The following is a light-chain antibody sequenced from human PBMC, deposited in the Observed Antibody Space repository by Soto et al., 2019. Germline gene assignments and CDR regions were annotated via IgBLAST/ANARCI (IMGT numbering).Light chain of an antibody. Sequence: QSALTQPAALSVSPGQSITISCTGTSSDVGSYHYVSWFQQHPGKAPKLIIFEVSDRPSGVSTRFSGSKSGDTASLTISGLRADDEADYYCSSYTSGRDVYVFGGGTKVTVL. V-gene: IGLV2-14*01. CDR1: SSDVGSYHY. CDR2: EVS. CDR3: SSYTSGRDVYV. J-gene: IGLJ1*01.